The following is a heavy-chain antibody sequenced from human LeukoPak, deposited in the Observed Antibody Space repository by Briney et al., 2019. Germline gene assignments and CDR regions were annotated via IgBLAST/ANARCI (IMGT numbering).Heavy chain of an antibody. J-gene: IGHJ6*02. D-gene: IGHD6-13*01. Sequence: SETLSLTCAVYGGSFSGYYWSWIRQPAGKGLEWIGRIYTSGSTNYNPSLKSRVTMSVDTSKNQFSLKLSSVTAADTAVYYCARESIAAAGYYYHGMDVWGQGTTVTVSS. V-gene: IGHV4-4*07. CDR1: GGSFSGYY. CDR2: IYTSGST. CDR3: ARESIAAAGYYYHGMDV.